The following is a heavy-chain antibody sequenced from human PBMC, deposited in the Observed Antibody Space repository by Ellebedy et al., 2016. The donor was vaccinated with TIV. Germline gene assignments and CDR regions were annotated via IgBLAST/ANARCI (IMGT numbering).Heavy chain of an antibody. CDR1: GGSISSGGYS. V-gene: IGHV4-30-2*01. Sequence: MPSETLSLTCTVSGGSISSGGYSWSWIRQPPGTGLEWIGYIYHGGTTSYNPSLQSLVTISVDRSKNQFSLNLSSLTAADTAVYYCARGINKRRAFDIWGQGAMVTVSS. CDR3: ARGINKRRAFDI. CDR2: IYHGGTT. D-gene: IGHD2/OR15-2a*01. J-gene: IGHJ3*02.